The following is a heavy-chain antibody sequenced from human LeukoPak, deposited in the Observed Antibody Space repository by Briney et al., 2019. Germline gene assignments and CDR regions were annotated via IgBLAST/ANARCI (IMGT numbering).Heavy chain of an antibody. Sequence: PGGSLRLSCAASGFTFSSYDMHWVRQAPGKGLEWDSAISGSGGSTYYADSVKGRFTISRDNSKNTLYLQMNSLRAEDTAVYYCAKCGERSGSHFDYSGQGTLVTVSS. CDR3: AKCGERSGSHFDY. CDR1: GFTFSSYD. V-gene: IGHV3-23*01. D-gene: IGHD3-3*01. J-gene: IGHJ4*02. CDR2: ISGSGGST.